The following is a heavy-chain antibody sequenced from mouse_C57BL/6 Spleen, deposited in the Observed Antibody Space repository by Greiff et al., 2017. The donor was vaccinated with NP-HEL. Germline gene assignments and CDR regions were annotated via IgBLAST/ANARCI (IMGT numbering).Heavy chain of an antibody. Sequence: QVQLKQPGAELVKPGASVKLSCKASGYTFTSYWMQWVKQRPGQGLEWIGEIDPSDSYTNYNQKFKGKATLTVDTSSSTAYMQLSSLTSEDSAVYYCARKGGLFFDYWGQGTTLTVSS. J-gene: IGHJ2*01. CDR3: ARKGGLFFDY. CDR1: GYTFTSYW. V-gene: IGHV1-50*01. D-gene: IGHD3-3*01. CDR2: IDPSDSYT.